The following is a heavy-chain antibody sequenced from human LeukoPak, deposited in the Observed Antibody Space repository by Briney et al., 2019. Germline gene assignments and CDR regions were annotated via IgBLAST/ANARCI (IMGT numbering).Heavy chain of an antibody. J-gene: IGHJ4*02. CDR1: GGSISSSSYY. CDR3: ASSQSSGWYPFDY. D-gene: IGHD6-19*01. Sequence: SETLSLTCTVSGGSISSSSYYWGWIRQPPGKGLEWIGSIYYSGSTYYNPSLKSRVTISVDTSKNQLSLKLSSVTAADTAVYYCASSQSSGWYPFDYWGQGTLVTVSS. CDR2: IYYSGST. V-gene: IGHV4-39*01.